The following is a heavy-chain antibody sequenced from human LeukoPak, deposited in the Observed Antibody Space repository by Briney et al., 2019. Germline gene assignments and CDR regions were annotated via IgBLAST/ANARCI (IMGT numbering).Heavy chain of an antibody. CDR2: IWYDGSNK. D-gene: IGHD2-2*01. CDR1: GFTFGSYG. Sequence: PGRSLRLSCEASGFTFGSYGMPWVRQAPGKGLEWVAVIWYDGSNKYPADSVKGRFTISRDNSKNTLYLQMNSLRAEDTAVYYCARDERDIVVVPAATGFDYWGQGTLVTVSS. CDR3: ARDERDIVVVPAATGFDY. J-gene: IGHJ4*02. V-gene: IGHV3-33*01.